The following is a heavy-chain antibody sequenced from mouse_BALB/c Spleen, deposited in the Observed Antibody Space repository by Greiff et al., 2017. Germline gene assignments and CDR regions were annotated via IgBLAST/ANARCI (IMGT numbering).Heavy chain of an antibody. CDR1: GFTFSSYA. D-gene: IGHD2-4*01. CDR3: ANYYDYEDAMDY. CDR2: ISSGGST. Sequence: EVKLMESGGGLVKPGGSLKLSCAASGFTFSSYAMSWVRQTPEKRLEWVASISSGGSTYYPDSVKGRFTISRDNARNILYLQMSSLRSEDTAMYYCANYYDYEDAMDYWGQGTSVTVSS. V-gene: IGHV5-6-5*01. J-gene: IGHJ4*01.